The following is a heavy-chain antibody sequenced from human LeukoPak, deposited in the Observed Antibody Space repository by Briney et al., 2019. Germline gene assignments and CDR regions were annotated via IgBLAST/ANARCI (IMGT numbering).Heavy chain of an antibody. V-gene: IGHV3-21*01. Sequence: GGSLRLSCAASEFTFSSYSMNWVRQAPGKGLEWVSSISSSSSYIYYADSVKGRFTISRDNAKNSLYLQMNSLRAEDTAVYYCASSSVVVPAAMEYYYGMDVWGQGTTVTVSS. CDR2: ISSSSSYI. CDR3: ASSSVVVPAAMEYYYGMDV. J-gene: IGHJ6*02. CDR1: EFTFSSYS. D-gene: IGHD2-2*01.